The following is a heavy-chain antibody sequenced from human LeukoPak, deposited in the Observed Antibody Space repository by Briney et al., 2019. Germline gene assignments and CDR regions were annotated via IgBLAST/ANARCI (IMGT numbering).Heavy chain of an antibody. CDR2: IRYDGSNK. CDR3: AKDWSSRYHGSGRYLYYFDY. J-gene: IGHJ4*02. CDR1: GFTLSSYG. Sequence: GGSLRLSCAASGFTLSSYGMHWVRQAPGKGLEWVAFIRYDGSNKYYADSVKGRFTISRDNSKNTLYLQMNSLRAEDTAVCYCAKDWSSRYHGSGRYLYYFDYWGQGTLVTVSS. V-gene: IGHV3-30*02. D-gene: IGHD3-10*01.